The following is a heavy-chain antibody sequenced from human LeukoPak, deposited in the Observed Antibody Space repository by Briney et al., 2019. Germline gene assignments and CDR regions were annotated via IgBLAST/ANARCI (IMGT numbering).Heavy chain of an antibody. D-gene: IGHD5-18*01. J-gene: IGHJ3*02. V-gene: IGHV3-30*02. CDR2: IQHDGSGQ. CDR1: GFMFSSYG. Sequence: GGSLRLACTASGFMFSSYGMHWVRQAPGKGLDWMAYIQHDGSGQFYADSVKGRFTISRDNSKNTVYLQMNSLRVEDTALYYCAKFDTVMVNHDAFDIWGLGTMVTVSS. CDR3: AKFDTVMVNHDAFDI.